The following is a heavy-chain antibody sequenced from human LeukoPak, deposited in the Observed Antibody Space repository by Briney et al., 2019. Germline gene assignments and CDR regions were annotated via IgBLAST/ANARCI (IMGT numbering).Heavy chain of an antibody. CDR1: GFTFSSYI. D-gene: IGHD1-26*01. V-gene: IGHV3-7*03. CDR2: IKQDGSEK. Sequence: PGGSLRLSCTASGFTFSSYIMKWVRQAPGRGLEWVASIKQDGSEKYYVDSVKGRFSISRDNAKNSLYLQMNSLTADDTAVYYCARERWDLISNKYYYYGLDVWGQGTTVTVSS. J-gene: IGHJ6*02. CDR3: ARERWDLISNKYYYYGLDV.